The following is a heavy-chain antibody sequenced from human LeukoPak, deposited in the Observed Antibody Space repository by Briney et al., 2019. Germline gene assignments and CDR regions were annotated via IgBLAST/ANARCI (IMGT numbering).Heavy chain of an antibody. D-gene: IGHD2-2*01. Sequence: SETLSLTCTVSGGSISSYYWSWIRQPPGKGLEWIGYIYYSGSTNYNPSLKSRVTISVDTSKNQFSLKLSSVTAADTAVYYCASNAVVPAATRGFLGYYYMDVWGKGTTVTVSS. V-gene: IGHV4-59*08. CDR2: IYYSGST. J-gene: IGHJ6*03. CDR1: GGSISSYY. CDR3: ASNAVVPAATRGFLGYYYMDV.